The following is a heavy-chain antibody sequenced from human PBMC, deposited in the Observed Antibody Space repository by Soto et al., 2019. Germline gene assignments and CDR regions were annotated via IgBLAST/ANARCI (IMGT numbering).Heavy chain of an antibody. V-gene: IGHV3-13*04. CDR1: GFTFSSYD. CDR3: ARAGDLGPYGGVDY. D-gene: IGHD4-17*01. J-gene: IGHJ4*02. Sequence: GGSLRLSCAASGFTFSSYDMHWVRQATGKGLEWVSAIGTAGDTYYPGSVKGRFTISRENAKNSLYLQMNSLRAGDTAVYYCARAGDLGPYGGVDYWGQGTLVTVSS. CDR2: IGTAGDT.